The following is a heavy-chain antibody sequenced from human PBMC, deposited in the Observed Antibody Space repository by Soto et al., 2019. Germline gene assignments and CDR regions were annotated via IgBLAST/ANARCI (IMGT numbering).Heavy chain of an antibody. Sequence: ASVKVTCRASRDAFTSYAISWVRRAPGKGLEWMGWISAYNGNTNYAQKLQGRVTMTTDTSTSTAYMELSSMRADGTGVYYCARRVGYISSPERDYYGMDVWGQGTTVTVSS. D-gene: IGHD6-6*01. J-gene: IGHJ6*02. CDR1: RDAFTSYA. CDR2: ISAYNGNT. V-gene: IGHV1-18*04. CDR3: ARRVGYISSPERDYYGMDV.